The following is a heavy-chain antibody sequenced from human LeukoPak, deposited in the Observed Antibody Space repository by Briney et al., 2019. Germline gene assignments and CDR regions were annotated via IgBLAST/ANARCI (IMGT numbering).Heavy chain of an antibody. V-gene: IGHV3-23*01. Sequence: GGSLRLSCAASGFTFSSYAMSWVRQAPGKGLEWVSVISGSGANTYYADSVKGRFTISRDNSKNTLYLQMNSLRAEDTAVYYCAKQRDSSGFFFDYWGQGTLVTASS. J-gene: IGHJ4*02. CDR2: ISGSGANT. D-gene: IGHD3-22*01. CDR3: AKQRDSSGFFFDY. CDR1: GFTFSSYA.